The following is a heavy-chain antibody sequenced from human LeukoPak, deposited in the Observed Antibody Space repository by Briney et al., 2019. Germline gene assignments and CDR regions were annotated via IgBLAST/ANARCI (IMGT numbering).Heavy chain of an antibody. CDR1: GYTFTSYA. CDR2: INTNTGNP. J-gene: IGHJ4*02. V-gene: IGHV7-4-1*02. D-gene: IGHD6-13*01. CDR3: ARFFPRIAAAGTWIDY. Sequence: GASVKVSCKASGYTFTSYAMNWVRQAPGQGLEWMGWINTNTGNPTYAQGFTGRFVFSLDTSVGTAYLQISSLKAEDTAVYYCARFFPRIAAAGTWIDYWGQGTLVTVSS.